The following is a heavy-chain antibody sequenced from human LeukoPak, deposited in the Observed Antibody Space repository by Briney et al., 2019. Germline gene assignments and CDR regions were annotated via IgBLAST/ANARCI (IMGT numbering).Heavy chain of an antibody. CDR1: GFDFHNYV. V-gene: IGHV3-30-3*01. CDR3: ATSLFVGAFYG. CDR2: ISYAVNIK. J-gene: IGHJ4*02. Sequence: GGSLRLSCAASGFDFHNYVIHWVRQAPGKGLEWVAVISYAVNIKYYADSVKGRFTISRDSSSKTVFLQMNSLRTEDTAVYYCATSLFVGAFYGWGQGTLVTVSS. D-gene: IGHD1-26*01.